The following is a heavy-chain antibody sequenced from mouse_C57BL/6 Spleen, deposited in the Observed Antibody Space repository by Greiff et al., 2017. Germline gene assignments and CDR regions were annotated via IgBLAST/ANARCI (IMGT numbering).Heavy chain of an antibody. CDR3: ARHWNYYGSSYWYFDV. D-gene: IGHD1-1*01. CDR1: GFTFSSYT. J-gene: IGHJ1*03. Sequence: EVKVVESGGGLVKPGGSLKLSCAASGFTFSSYTMSWVRQTPEKRLEWVATISGGGGNTYYPDSVKGRFTISRDNAKNTLYLQMSSLRSEDTALYYCARHWNYYGSSYWYFDVWGTGTTVTVSS. CDR2: ISGGGGNT. V-gene: IGHV5-9*01.